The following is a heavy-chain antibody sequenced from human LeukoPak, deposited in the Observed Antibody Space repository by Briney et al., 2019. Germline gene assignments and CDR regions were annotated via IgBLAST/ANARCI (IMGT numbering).Heavy chain of an antibody. J-gene: IGHJ6*03. Sequence: GGSLRLSCAASGFTFSSYSMNWVRQAPGKGLEWVSYISSSGTTIYYADSVKGRFTVSRDNAKNSLFLQMNSLRAEDTALYYCARGKYPDNDDYMDVWGKGTTVIVSS. D-gene: IGHD1-1*01. CDR3: ARGKYPDNDDYMDV. CDR1: GFTFSSYS. V-gene: IGHV3-48*04. CDR2: ISSSGTTI.